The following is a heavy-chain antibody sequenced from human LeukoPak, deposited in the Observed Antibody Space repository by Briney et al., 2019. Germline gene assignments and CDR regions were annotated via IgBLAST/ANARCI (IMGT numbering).Heavy chain of an antibody. CDR3: ARYFSGSGNWFDP. CDR2: INTGNTNT. Sequence: ASVTVSCTASGYTFTNYAIHWVRQAPGQRLKWMGWINTGNTNTRYSQDFQGRVTITTDTSASTVYMELSSLRSEDTAVYYCARYFSGSGNWFDPWGQGTLVTVSS. CDR1: GYTFTNYA. J-gene: IGHJ5*02. V-gene: IGHV1-3*03. D-gene: IGHD6-25*01.